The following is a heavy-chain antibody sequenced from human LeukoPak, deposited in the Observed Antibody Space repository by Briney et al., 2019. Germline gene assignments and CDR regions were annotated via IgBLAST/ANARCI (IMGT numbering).Heavy chain of an antibody. CDR1: GASISSSDHY. CDR2: VPYTGRT. CDR3: WSQGGGTVITDY. V-gene: IGHV4-39*02. D-gene: IGHD4-17*01. J-gene: IGHJ4*02. Sequence: SETLSLTCTVSGASISSSDHYWAWVRQPPGKGLEWIGNVPYTGRTNYNPSLKSRLTISVDMSKNSFSLRLTSVTAADTAVYYWWSQGGGTVITDYWGQGTLVTVSS.